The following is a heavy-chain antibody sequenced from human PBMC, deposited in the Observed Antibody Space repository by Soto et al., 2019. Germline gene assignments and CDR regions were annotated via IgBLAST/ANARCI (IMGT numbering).Heavy chain of an antibody. CDR1: GFTFNNYA. V-gene: IGHV3-23*01. CDR3: AKDWSCSSTSCDFTPYTTHMDV. D-gene: IGHD2-2*01. CDR2: IVISGGTT. J-gene: IGHJ6*02. Sequence: EKQLLESGGGLVQPGGSLRLSCTASGFTFNNYAMTWVRQAPGKGLEWVSSIVISGGTTYYADSVEGRFTISRDKSKNTVFLQLNSLRAEDTAVYYCAKDWSCSSTSCDFTPYTTHMDVWGQGTTVTVSS.